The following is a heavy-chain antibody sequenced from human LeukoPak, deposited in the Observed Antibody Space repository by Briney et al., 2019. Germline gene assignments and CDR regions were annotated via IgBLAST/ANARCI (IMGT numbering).Heavy chain of an antibody. D-gene: IGHD3-10*01. V-gene: IGHV3-23*01. CDR1: GFSFSTYT. Sequence: QTGGSLRLSCAASGFSFSTYTMAWVRQAPGQGLEWVSAISARGDNSWYADSVKGRFTISRDNSKNTLYLQMKNLTAEDTAIYYCANRNYYLDYWGQGTLVTVSS. CDR3: ANRNYYLDY. CDR2: ISARGDNS. J-gene: IGHJ4*02.